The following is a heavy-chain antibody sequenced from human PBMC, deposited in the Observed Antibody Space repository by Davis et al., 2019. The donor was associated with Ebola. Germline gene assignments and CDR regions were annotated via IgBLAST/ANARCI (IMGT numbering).Heavy chain of an antibody. CDR1: GFVFRNYV. CDR2: ISYDGSNK. J-gene: IGHJ3*02. V-gene: IGHV3-30*03. CDR3: AREARFGTMIVVIGDDAFDI. D-gene: IGHD3-22*01. Sequence: GGSLRLSCAASGFVFRNYVMSWVRQAPGKGLEWVAVISYDGSNKYYADSVKGRFTISRDNSKNTLYLQMNSLRAEDTAVYYCAREARFGTMIVVIGDDAFDIWGQGTMVTVSS.